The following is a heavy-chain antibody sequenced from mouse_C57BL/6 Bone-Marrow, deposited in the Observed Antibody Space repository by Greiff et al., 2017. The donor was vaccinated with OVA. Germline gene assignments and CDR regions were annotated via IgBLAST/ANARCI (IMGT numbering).Heavy chain of an antibody. D-gene: IGHD2-1*01. V-gene: IGHV5-6*02. CDR1: GFTFSSYG. CDR2: ISSGGSYT. J-gene: IGHJ2*01. Sequence: EVKLVESGGDLVKPGGSLKLSCAASGFTFSSYGMSWVRQTPDKRLEWVATISSGGSYTYYPDSVKGRFTISRDNAKNTLYLQMSSLKSEDTAMYYCARQGKDYWGQGTTLTVSS. CDR3: ARQGKDY.